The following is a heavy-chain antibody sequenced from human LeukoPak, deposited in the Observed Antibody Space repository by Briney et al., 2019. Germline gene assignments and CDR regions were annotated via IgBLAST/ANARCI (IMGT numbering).Heavy chain of an antibody. CDR1: GDSFSSNSAA. CDR2: TYYRSKWYN. CDR3: ALVTSSYLLSCNWFDP. J-gene: IGHJ5*02. V-gene: IGHV6-1*01. D-gene: IGHD2-2*01. Sequence: SQTLSLTCAISGDSFSSNSAAWNWIRQSPSRGLEWLGRTYYRSKWYNDYAVSVKSRITINPDTSKNQDSLQLNSVTPEDTAVYYCALVTSSYLLSCNWFDPWGQGTLVTVSS.